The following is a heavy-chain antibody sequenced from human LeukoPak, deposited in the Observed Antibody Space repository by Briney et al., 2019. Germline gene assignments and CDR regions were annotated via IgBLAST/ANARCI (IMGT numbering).Heavy chain of an antibody. V-gene: IGHV4-31*03. CDR3: ARGRQQWLVRDWYFDL. D-gene: IGHD6-19*01. CDR2: IYYSGTT. Sequence: SETLSLTCTVSGGSISSGGHYWSWIRQHPGKGLEWIGYIYYSGTTYYNPSLQSRVTISVDTSKNNFSLKLSSVTAADTAVYYCARGRQQWLVRDWYFDLWGRGTLVTVSS. CDR1: GGSISSGGHY. J-gene: IGHJ2*01.